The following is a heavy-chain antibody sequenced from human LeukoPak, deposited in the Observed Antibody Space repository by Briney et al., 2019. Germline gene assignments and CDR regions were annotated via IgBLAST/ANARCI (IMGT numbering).Heavy chain of an antibody. Sequence: SETLSLTCAVYGGSFSGYYWGWIRQPPGKGLEWIGTISYSGTTYYTPSLKSRVTISVDTSKNQFSLKLTSVTAADTAVYYCARHSSAARPNFDYWGQGTLVTVSS. J-gene: IGHJ4*02. V-gene: IGHV4-39*01. D-gene: IGHD6-6*01. CDR3: ARHSSAARPNFDY. CDR1: GGSFSGYY. CDR2: ISYSGTT.